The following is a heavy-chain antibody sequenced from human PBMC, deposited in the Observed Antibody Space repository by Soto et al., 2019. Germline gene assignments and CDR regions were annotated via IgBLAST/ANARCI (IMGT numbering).Heavy chain of an antibody. Sequence: PGGSVRLSCAASGFTVRRNYVNSVRQAPGNGLEWVSVIYSDGTTDYVDSVKGRFIISRHNSKNTVYLQMNSLRSEDTAVYYCARDPFGGHDLDMDVWGQGTTVTAP. D-gene: IGHD3-3*01. CDR2: IYSDGTT. CDR3: ARDPFGGHDLDMDV. V-gene: IGHV3-53*04. J-gene: IGHJ6*02. CDR1: GFTVRRNY.